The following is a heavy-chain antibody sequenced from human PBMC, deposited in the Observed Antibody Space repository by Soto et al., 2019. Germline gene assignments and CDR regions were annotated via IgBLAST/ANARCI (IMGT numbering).Heavy chain of an antibody. J-gene: IGHJ4*02. V-gene: IGHV4-59*01. CDR3: AGSVVAFGETNFDY. CDR2: IYYSGST. D-gene: IGHD3-10*01. Sequence: SETLSLTCTVSGGSISSYYWSWIRQPTGKGLEWIGYIYYSGSTNYNPSLKSRVTISVDTSKNQFSLKLSSVTAADTAVYYCAGSVVAFGETNFDYWGQGTLVTVSS. CDR1: GGSISSYY.